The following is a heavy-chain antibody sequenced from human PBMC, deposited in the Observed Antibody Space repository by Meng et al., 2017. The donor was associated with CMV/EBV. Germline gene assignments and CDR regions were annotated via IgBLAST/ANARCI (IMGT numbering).Heavy chain of an antibody. CDR3: ARGAGYLVGPSKAWLDP. Sequence: FTFSEFYKTGIRQAPGKGLEWVAYISFGGKNINYADSVKGRFTVSRNNAENSLSLQMSSLRVEDSAVYYCARGAGYLVGPSKAWLDPWGQGTLVTVSS. V-gene: IGHV3-11*01. J-gene: IGHJ5*02. CDR2: ISFGGKNI. D-gene: IGHD3-9*01. CDR1: FTFSEFY.